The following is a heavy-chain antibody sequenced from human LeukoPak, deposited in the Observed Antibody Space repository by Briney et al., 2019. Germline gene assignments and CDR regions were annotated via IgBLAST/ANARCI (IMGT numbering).Heavy chain of an antibody. V-gene: IGHV4-61*01. Sequence: PSETLSLTCTVSGGSFSSGSYYWSWIRQPPGKGLEWIGYIYYSGSTNYNPSLKSRVTISVDTSKNQFSLKLSSVTAADTAVYYCARSRKRWLQSPNIDYWGQGTLVTVSS. D-gene: IGHD5-24*01. CDR2: IYYSGST. CDR1: GGSFSSGSYY. CDR3: ARSRKRWLQSPNIDY. J-gene: IGHJ4*02.